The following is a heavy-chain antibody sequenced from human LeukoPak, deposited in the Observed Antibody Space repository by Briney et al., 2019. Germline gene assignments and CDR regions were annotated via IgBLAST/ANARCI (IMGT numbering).Heavy chain of an antibody. J-gene: IGHJ6*02. CDR3: ARTFSMDYYYGMDV. D-gene: IGHD2-8*01. V-gene: IGHV4-59*08. Sequence: PSETLSLTCTVSGGSISSYYWSWIRQPPGKGLEWIGYIYYSGSTNYNPSLKSRVTISVDTSKNQFSLKLSSVTAADTAVYYCARTFSMDYYYGMDVWGQGTTVTVSS. CDR2: IYYSGST. CDR1: GGSISSYY.